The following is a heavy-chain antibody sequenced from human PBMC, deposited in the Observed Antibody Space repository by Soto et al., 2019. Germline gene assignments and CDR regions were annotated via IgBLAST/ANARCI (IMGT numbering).Heavy chain of an antibody. CDR3: ARSVIWSNVHSDY. Sequence: QVQLVQSGAEVRTPGASVKVSCKASGYTFTSYDINWVRQATGQGPEWMGWMNPDSGNTGHVQKFEGRVTMTRNTAISTAYKELSSMISEDTAVYYCARSVIWSNVHSDYWGQGTLVTVSS. D-gene: IGHD3-16*02. CDR2: MNPDSGNT. V-gene: IGHV1-8*01. J-gene: IGHJ4*02. CDR1: GYTFTSYD.